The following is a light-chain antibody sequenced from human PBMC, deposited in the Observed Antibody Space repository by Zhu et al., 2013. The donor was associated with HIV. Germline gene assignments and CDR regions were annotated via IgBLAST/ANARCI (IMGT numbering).Light chain of an antibody. J-gene: IGLJ2*01. V-gene: IGLV3-19*01. CDR3: QAWDVSTVV. Sequence: SSELTQDPAVSVALGQTVRITCQGDSLRNSYASWYQQKPGQAPILVIFGKNNRPSVIPDRFSGSSSGNTSSLTITGAQAEDEADYYCQAWDVSTVVFGGGTKLTVL. CDR2: GKN. CDR1: SLRNSY.